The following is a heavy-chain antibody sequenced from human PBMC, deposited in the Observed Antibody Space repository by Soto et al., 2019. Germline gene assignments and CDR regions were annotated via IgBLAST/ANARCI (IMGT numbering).Heavy chain of an antibody. Sequence: SETLSLTCTVSGGSISSSSYYWGWIRQPPGKGLEWIGRIYYSGSTYYKPSLKIRVTLSVHTSKNQFSLKLSSVTAADTAVYYCATAQRYCGGDCPPVYWGQGTQVTVSS. J-gene: IGHJ4*02. CDR2: IYYSGST. D-gene: IGHD2-21*02. CDR3: ATAQRYCGGDCPPVY. V-gene: IGHV4-39*01. CDR1: GGSISSSSYY.